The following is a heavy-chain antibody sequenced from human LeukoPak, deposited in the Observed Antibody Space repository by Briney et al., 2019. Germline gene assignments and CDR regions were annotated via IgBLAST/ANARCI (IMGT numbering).Heavy chain of an antibody. Sequence: GGSLRLSCAASGFTFSSYAMSWVRQAPGKGLEWVSYITGSGGSTYYVDSVKGRFTISRDNSKNTLYLQMNSLRAEDTAIYYSAKDAVRAVYCSGSGCSTYDYWGQGTLVTVSS. CDR1: GFTFSSYA. J-gene: IGHJ4*02. CDR2: ITGSGGST. CDR3: AKDAVRAVYCSGSGCSTYDY. V-gene: IGHV3-23*01. D-gene: IGHD2-15*01.